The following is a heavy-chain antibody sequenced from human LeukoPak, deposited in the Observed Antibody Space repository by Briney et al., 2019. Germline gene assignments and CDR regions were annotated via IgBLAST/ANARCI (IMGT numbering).Heavy chain of an antibody. J-gene: IGHJ4*02. V-gene: IGHV1-2*02. Sequence: ASVKVSCKTSDYSFSSYGISWVRQAPGQGLEWMGWIDPNSGDTNYAQKFQGRFTMTRDTSISTAYMELSRLRSDDTAAYYCATPPIYDSSGYPQDYWGQGTLVTVSS. CDR2: IDPNSGDT. CDR3: ATPPIYDSSGYPQDY. D-gene: IGHD3-22*01. CDR1: DYSFSSYG.